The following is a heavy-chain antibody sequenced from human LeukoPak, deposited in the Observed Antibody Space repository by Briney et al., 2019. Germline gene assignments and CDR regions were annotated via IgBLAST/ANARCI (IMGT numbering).Heavy chain of an antibody. CDR1: GGSITSYY. CDR2: IYYSGST. CDR3: AYTSYYDFWSGYHHDSSSRTHFDY. J-gene: IGHJ4*02. D-gene: IGHD3-3*01. Sequence: SETLSLTCTVSGGSITSYYWSWIRQPPGKGLEWIGYIYYSGSTNYNPSLKSRVTISVDTSKNQFSLKLSSVTAADTAVYYCAYTSYYDFWSGYHHDSSSRTHFDYWGQGTLVTVSS. V-gene: IGHV4-59*08.